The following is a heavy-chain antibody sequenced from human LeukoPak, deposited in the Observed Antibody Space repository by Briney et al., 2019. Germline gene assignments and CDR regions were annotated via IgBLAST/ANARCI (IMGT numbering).Heavy chain of an antibody. CDR1: GGSISSYY. CDR3: ARAKGYYDILTGYGKLYHFDY. D-gene: IGHD3-9*01. J-gene: IGHJ4*02. CDR2: IYYSGST. V-gene: IGHV4-59*01. Sequence: SETLSLTCTVSGGSISSYYWNWIRQPPGKGLEWIGYIYYSGSTNYNPSLKSRVSISVDTSANQFSLKLSSVTAADTAVYYCARAKGYYDILTGYGKLYHFDYWGQGTLVTVSS.